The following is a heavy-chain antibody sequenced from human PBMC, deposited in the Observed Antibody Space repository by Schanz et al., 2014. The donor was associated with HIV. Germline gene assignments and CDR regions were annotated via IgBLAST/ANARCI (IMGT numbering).Heavy chain of an antibody. CDR1: GSSVTYFY. CDR3: ARDGGRRGGERQLFGY. CDR2: VNHSGDT. J-gene: IGHJ4*02. D-gene: IGHD3-16*01. V-gene: IGHV4-34*02. Sequence: QVQLQQWGAGLLKPSETLSLTCAVYGSSVTYFYWTWIRQSPGKGLEWIAEVNHSGDTNYNPSLKGRVTISVDPSKNQFSLKLGSVTAADTAVYYCARDGGRRGGERQLFGYWGQGTLVTVSS.